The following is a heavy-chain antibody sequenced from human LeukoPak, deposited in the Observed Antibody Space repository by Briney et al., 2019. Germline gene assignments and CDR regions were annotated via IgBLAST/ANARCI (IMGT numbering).Heavy chain of an antibody. CDR1: GFTFSSYA. CDR2: ISYDGSNK. CDR3: AKTRPLDSSSWSHGDY. J-gene: IGHJ4*02. V-gene: IGHV3-30-3*02. D-gene: IGHD6-13*01. Sequence: GGSLRLSCAASGFTFSSYAMHWVRQAPGKGLEWVAVISYDGSNKYYADSVKGRFTISRDNSKNTLYLQMNSLRAEDTAVYYCAKTRPLDSSSWSHGDYWGQGTLVTVSS.